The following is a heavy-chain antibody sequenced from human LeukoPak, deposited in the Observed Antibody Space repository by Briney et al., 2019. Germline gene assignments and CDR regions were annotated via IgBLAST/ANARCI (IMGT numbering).Heavy chain of an antibody. CDR1: GGSISNYY. CDR2: IYYSGST. CDR3: ARAYYSTSWFPH. D-gene: IGHD3-10*01. V-gene: IGHV4-59*12. Sequence: SETLSLTCTVSGGSISNYYWSWIRQSPVKGLEWIGFIYYSGSTNYNPSLKSRVTISVDTSKNQFSLELRSVTAADTAVYYCARAYYSTSWFPHWGQGALVTVSS. J-gene: IGHJ5*02.